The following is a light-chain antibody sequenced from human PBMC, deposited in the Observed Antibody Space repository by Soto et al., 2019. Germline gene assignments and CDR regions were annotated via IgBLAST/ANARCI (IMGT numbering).Light chain of an antibody. V-gene: IGKV1-6*01. CDR2: AAS. CDR3: LQDYIYPLT. CDR1: QDIGND. J-gene: IGKJ5*01. Sequence: AIQMTQSPSSLSASVGDRVTITCRATQDIGNDLGWYQQKPGKAPKLLIYAASSLQSGVPTRFRGSGTCTDFTLTNRSPPPEDFANYYCLQDYIYPLTFAQGTRLEIK.